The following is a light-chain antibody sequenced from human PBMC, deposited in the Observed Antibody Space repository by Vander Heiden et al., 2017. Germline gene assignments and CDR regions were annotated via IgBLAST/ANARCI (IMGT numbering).Light chain of an antibody. CDR3: SAYTSSHTLV. Sequence: QSDLPQPASVPEAPAHSITISCTRTSTDVGGYNYVSWYQQRPGKAPELMIYDVSTRPSGVSNRFSGSKSGNTASLTISGLQAEDEADYYCSAYTSSHTLVFGGGTKLTVL. CDR1: STDVGGYNY. V-gene: IGLV2-14*03. CDR2: DVS. J-gene: IGLJ3*02.